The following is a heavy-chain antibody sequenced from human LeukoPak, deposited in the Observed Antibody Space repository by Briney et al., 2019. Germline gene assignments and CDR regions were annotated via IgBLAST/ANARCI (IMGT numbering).Heavy chain of an antibody. D-gene: IGHD5-18*01. J-gene: IGHJ4*02. Sequence: GGSLRLSCAASGFTFSTHGMHWVRQAPGKGREWVAFIWYDGSNKYYADSVKGRFTISRDNSKNTLYLQMNSLRTEDTAVYYCAKRTKAMVVDYWGQGTLVTVSS. CDR2: IWYDGSNK. V-gene: IGHV3-30*02. CDR1: GFTFSTHG. CDR3: AKRTKAMVVDY.